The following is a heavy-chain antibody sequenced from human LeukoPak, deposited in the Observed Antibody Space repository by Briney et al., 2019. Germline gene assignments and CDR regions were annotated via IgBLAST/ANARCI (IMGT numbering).Heavy chain of an antibody. CDR2: IYTSGST. J-gene: IGHJ5*02. D-gene: IGHD3-10*01. Sequence: SETLSLTCTVSGASISSGTYYWSWIRQPAGKGLEWIGRIYTSGSTNYNPSLKSRVTMSVDTSKNQFSLKLSSVTAADTAVYYCARELLWFGEGYNWFDPWGQGTLVTVSS. CDR1: GASISSGTYY. CDR3: ARELLWFGEGYNWFDP. V-gene: IGHV4-61*02.